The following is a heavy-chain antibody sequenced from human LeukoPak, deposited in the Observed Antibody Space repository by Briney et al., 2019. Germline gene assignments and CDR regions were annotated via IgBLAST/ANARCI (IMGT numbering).Heavy chain of an antibody. CDR3: AKEGIAVAATRYFDY. CDR2: ISGSGGST. CDR1: GITLSNYG. Sequence: GGSLRLSCAISGITLSNYGMSWVRQAPGKGLEWVSAISGSGGSTYYADSVKGRFTISRDNSKNTLYLQMNSLRAEDTAVYYCAKEGIAVAATRYFDYWGQGTLVTVSS. V-gene: IGHV3-23*01. J-gene: IGHJ4*02. D-gene: IGHD6-19*01.